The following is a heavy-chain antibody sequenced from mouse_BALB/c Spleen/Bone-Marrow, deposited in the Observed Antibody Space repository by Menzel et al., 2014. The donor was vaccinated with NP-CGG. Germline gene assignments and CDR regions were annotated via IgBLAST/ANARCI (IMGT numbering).Heavy chain of an antibody. V-gene: IGHV1-69*02. CDR1: GYTFTNYW. J-gene: IGHJ2*01. D-gene: IGHD2-1*01. Sequence: VQLQQSGAELVRPGASVKLSCKASGYTFTNYWINWVKQRPGQGLEWIGNIYPSDSYTTYNQNFKDKATLTVDKSSSTAYMQLSSPTSEDSAVYYCTGYGNYFDYWGQGTPLTASS. CDR2: IYPSDSYT. CDR3: TGYGNYFDY.